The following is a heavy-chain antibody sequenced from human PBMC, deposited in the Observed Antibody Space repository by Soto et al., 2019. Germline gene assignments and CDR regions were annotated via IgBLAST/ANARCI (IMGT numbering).Heavy chain of an antibody. CDR3: ARVPAVASTIPSLWFDP. CDR1: GGSISRYY. J-gene: IGHJ5*02. Sequence: SETLSLTCNVSGGSISRYYWGWIRQPPGKGLEWIGYIHYSGSTKYNPSLKSRVTISVDTSKNQFSLKLTSVTAADTAVYFCARVPAVASTIPSLWFDPWGQGTLVTVSS. V-gene: IGHV4-59*01. CDR2: IHYSGST. D-gene: IGHD6-19*01.